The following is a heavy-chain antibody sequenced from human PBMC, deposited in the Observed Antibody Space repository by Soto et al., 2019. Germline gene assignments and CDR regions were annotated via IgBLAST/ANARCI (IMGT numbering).Heavy chain of an antibody. CDR1: GFTFTSSA. Sequence: GASVKVSCKASGFTFTSSAVQWVRQARGQRLEWIGWIVVGSGNTNYAQKFQERVTITRDMSTSTAYMELSSLRSEDTAVYYCARVDYDFWSASNWFDPWGQGTLVTVSS. CDR3: ARVDYDFWSASNWFDP. CDR2: IVVGSGNT. J-gene: IGHJ5*02. D-gene: IGHD3-3*01. V-gene: IGHV1-58*01.